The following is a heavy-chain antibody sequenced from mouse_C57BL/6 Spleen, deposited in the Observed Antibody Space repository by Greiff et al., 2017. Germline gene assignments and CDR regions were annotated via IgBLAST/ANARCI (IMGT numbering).Heavy chain of an antibody. CDR3: ASGYAMDY. Sequence: EVKLQESGGGLVKPGGSLKLSCAASGFTFSDYGMHWVRQAPEKGLEWVAYISSGSSTIYYADTVKGRFTISRDNAKNTLFLQMTSLRSEDTAMYYCASGYAMDYWGQGTSVTVSS. CDR1: GFTFSDYG. J-gene: IGHJ4*01. V-gene: IGHV5-17*01. CDR2: ISSGSSTI.